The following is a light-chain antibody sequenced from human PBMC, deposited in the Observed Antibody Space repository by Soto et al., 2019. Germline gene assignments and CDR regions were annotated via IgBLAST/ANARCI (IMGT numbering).Light chain of an antibody. V-gene: IGKV3-20*01. Sequence: EIVLTQSPGTLSLSPGQRATLSCRASQSVSSNYLAWYQQTPGQAPRLLIFGTSNRATGIPDRFSGSGSGTDFTLTISRLEPEDFAVYYCQHYGSSLWTFGQGTKVDIK. CDR1: QSVSSNY. J-gene: IGKJ1*01. CDR3: QHYGSSLWT. CDR2: GTS.